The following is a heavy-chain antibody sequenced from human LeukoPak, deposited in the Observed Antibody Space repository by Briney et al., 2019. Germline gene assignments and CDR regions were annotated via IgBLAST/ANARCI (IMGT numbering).Heavy chain of an antibody. CDR2: IYYSGST. D-gene: IGHD3-9*01. CDR3: ARGLSDDILTDYYYYYMDV. Sequence: SETLSLTCTVSGGSINGNDYYWGWIRQPPGKGLEWIGSIYYSGSTYYNPSLKSRVTISVDTSKNQFFLRLSSVTAADTAVYYCARGLSDDILTDYYYYYMDVWGKGTTVTVSS. CDR1: GGSINGNDYY. J-gene: IGHJ6*03. V-gene: IGHV4-39*01.